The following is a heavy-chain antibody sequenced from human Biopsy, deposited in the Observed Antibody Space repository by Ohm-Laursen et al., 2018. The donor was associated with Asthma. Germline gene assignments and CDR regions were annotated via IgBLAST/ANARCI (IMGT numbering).Heavy chain of an antibody. Sequence: ASVKVSCKASGYTFTGYYMHWVRQAPGQGLEWMGWINPNSGGTNYAQKFQGWVTTTRDTSISTAYMELSRLRSDDTAVYYCARDAAAAGESYYYYYGMDVWGQGTTATVSS. CDR1: GYTFTGYY. CDR2: INPNSGGT. J-gene: IGHJ6*02. D-gene: IGHD6-13*01. V-gene: IGHV1-2*04. CDR3: ARDAAAAGESYYYYYGMDV.